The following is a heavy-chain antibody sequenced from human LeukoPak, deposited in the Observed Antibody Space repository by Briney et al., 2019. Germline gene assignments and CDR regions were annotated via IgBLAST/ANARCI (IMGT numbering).Heavy chain of an antibody. J-gene: IGHJ4*02. CDR1: GYSISNGFY. CDR2: IYYSGST. V-gene: IGHV4-38-2*02. D-gene: IGHD3-9*01. Sequence: SETLSLTCTVSGYSISNGFYWGWVRQPPGKGLEWIGSIYYSGSTYYNPSLKSRVTISVDTSKNQFSLKLSSVTAADTAVYYCARDGPQTYYDILTGYPSFDYWGQGTLVTVSS. CDR3: ARDGPQTYYDILTGYPSFDY.